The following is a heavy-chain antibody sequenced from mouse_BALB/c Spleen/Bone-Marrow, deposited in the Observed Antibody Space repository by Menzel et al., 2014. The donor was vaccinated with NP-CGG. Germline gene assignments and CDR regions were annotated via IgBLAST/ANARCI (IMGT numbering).Heavy chain of an antibody. Sequence: EVQLQQSGAELVKPGASVKLSCTAPGFNIKDTYMHWVKQRPEQGLEWIGRIDPANGNTNYDPRFQGKATITADTSSNTAYLQLSGLTSEDTAVYYCTRYGGRYYGMDYWGQGTSVTVSS. D-gene: IGHD1-1*01. CDR1: GFNIKDTY. CDR2: IDPANGNT. V-gene: IGHV14-3*02. CDR3: TRYGGRYYGMDY. J-gene: IGHJ4*01.